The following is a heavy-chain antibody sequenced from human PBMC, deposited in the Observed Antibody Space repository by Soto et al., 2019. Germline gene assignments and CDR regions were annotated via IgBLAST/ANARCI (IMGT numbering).Heavy chain of an antibody. J-gene: IGHJ6*02. Sequence: EVQLVESGGGLIQPGGSLRLSCAASGFTVSSNYMSWVRQAPGKGLEWVSVIYSGGSTYYADSVKGRFTISRDNSKNTLYLQMNSLRAEDTAVYYCARDSSSYGHPNWGDYYYGMDVWGQGTKVTVSS. D-gene: IGHD6-13*01. CDR2: IYSGGST. V-gene: IGHV3-53*01. CDR1: GFTVSSNY. CDR3: ARDSSSYGHPNWGDYYYGMDV.